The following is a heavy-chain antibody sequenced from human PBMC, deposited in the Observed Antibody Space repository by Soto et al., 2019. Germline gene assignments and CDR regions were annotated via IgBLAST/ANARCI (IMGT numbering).Heavy chain of an antibody. Sequence: GGSLRLSCAASGFTFSSYAMSWVRQAPGKGLEWVSAISGSGGSTYYADSVKGRFTISRDNSKNTLYLQMNSLRAEDTAVYYCAKGVEVAATRGFFYYYYGMDVWGQGTTVTVSS. V-gene: IGHV3-23*01. CDR2: ISGSGGST. J-gene: IGHJ6*02. D-gene: IGHD2-15*01. CDR1: GFTFSSYA. CDR3: AKGVEVAATRGFFYYYYGMDV.